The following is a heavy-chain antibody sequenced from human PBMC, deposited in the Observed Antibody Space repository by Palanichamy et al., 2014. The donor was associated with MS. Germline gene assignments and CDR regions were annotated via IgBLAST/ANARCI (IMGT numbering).Heavy chain of an antibody. CDR3: ARGNDSSGLSNAKLYYFDS. CDR2: IKQDGSEK. J-gene: IGHJ4*02. Sequence: EVQLVEVWGRLGPAWGSLRLSCAASGSTFSSYWMSWVRQTPGKGLEWVANIKQDGSEKYYVDSVKGRFTISRDNAKNSVYLQMNSLRAEDTGVYYCARGNDSSGLSNAKLYYFDSWGQGTLVTVSS. V-gene: IGHV3-7*01. CDR1: GSTFSSYW. D-gene: IGHD3-22*01.